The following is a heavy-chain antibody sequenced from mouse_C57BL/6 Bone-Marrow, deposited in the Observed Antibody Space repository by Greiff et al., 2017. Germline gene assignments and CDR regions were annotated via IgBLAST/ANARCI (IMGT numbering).Heavy chain of an antibody. CDR1: GFSLTSYA. Sequence: VQLQESGPGLVAPSQSLSITCTVSGFSLTSYAISWVRQPPGKGLEWLGVIWPGGGTNYNSAPKSRLSISKDNSKSQVFLKMNSLQTDDTARYYSARNEEENYDGYFDVWGTGTTVTVSS. CDR3: ARNEEENYDGYFDV. J-gene: IGHJ1*03. V-gene: IGHV2-9-1*01. D-gene: IGHD2-4*01. CDR2: IWPGGGT.